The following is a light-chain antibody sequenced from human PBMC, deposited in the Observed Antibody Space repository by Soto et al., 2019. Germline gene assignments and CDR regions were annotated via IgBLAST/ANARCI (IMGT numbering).Light chain of an antibody. J-gene: IGLJ1*01. Sequence: QSVLTQPASVSGSPGQSITISCTGTSSDVGGYNYVSWYQQHPGKAPKLMIYDVSNRPSGVSSRFSGSKSGNTASLTISGLQAEDEADYYCSSCTRTSPPSYVFGTGTKLTVL. CDR1: SSDVGGYNY. CDR3: SSCTRTSPPSYV. CDR2: DVS. V-gene: IGLV2-14*01.